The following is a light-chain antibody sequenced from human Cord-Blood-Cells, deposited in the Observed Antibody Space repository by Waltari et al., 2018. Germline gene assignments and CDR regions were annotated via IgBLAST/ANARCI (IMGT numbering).Light chain of an antibody. Sequence: QSALTQPASVPGSPGQSITISCTGTSSVGGGYNYFSWYQQHPGKAPNLLFYDVSNRPSGVSNRVSAAKSGNTASLNISRRQAEDEADYYCRSYTSSGTWVFGGGTTLTFL. J-gene: IGLJ3*02. CDR1: SSVGGGYNY. CDR3: RSYTSSGTWV. CDR2: DVS. V-gene: IGLV2-14*03.